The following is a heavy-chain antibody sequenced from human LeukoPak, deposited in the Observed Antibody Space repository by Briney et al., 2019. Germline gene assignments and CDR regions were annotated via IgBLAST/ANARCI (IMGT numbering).Heavy chain of an antibody. CDR2: IIPIFGTA. V-gene: IGHV1-69*05. J-gene: IGHJ6*03. D-gene: IGHD2-15*01. CDR3: ARGAPDCSGGSCYRRDYYYYMDV. CDR1: GGTFSSYA. Sequence: SVKVSCKASGGTFSSYAISWVRQAPGQGLEWMGGIIPIFGTANYAQTFQGRVTITTDESTSTAYMELSSLRSEDTAVYYCARGAPDCSGGSCYRRDYYYYMDVWGKGTTVTVSS.